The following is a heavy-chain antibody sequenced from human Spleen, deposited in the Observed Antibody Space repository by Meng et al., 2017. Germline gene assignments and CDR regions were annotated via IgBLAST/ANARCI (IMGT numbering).Heavy chain of an antibody. CDR2: ISYDGSNK. CDR3: ARGFLPTSTSSFYYYYYGMDV. V-gene: IGHV3-30*04. D-gene: IGHD2-2*01. CDR1: GFTFSSYA. J-gene: IGHJ6*02. Sequence: LSLTCAASGFTFSSYAMHWVRQAPGKGLEWVAVISYDGSNKYYADSVKGRFTISRDNSKNTLYLQMNSLRAEDTAVYYCARGFLPTSTSSFYYYYYGMDVWGQGTTVTVSS.